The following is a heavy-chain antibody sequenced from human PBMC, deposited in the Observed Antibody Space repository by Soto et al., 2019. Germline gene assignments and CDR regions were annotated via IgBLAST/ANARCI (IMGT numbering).Heavy chain of an antibody. Sequence: AGVKVSCKASGYTFTGSYMHWVRQAPGQGLEWMGLINSKSGSTNYAQKFQGRVTMTRDTSISTAYMDLSRLRSDDTAVYYCAKASIEAAGLVGPDRYYSGMDVWGQGTTVTVSS. CDR3: AKASIEAAGLVGPDRYYSGMDV. CDR2: INSKSGST. V-gene: IGHV1-2*02. CDR1: GYTFTGSY. D-gene: IGHD6-13*01. J-gene: IGHJ6*02.